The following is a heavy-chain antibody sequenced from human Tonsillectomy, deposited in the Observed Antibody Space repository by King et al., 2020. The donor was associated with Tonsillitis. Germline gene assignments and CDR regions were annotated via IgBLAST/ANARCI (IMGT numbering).Heavy chain of an antibody. CDR3: ARGWGLGELSLTPYDAFDI. J-gene: IGHJ3*02. V-gene: IGHV4-61*01. Sequence: VQLQESGPGLVKPSETLSLTCTVSGGSVTSGSYYWTWIRQPPGKGLEWIGYIYYTGRTNYNPSLKSRVTISVDTSKNQFSLKLSSVTAADTAVYYCARGWGLGELSLTPYDAFDIWGQGTMVTVSS. D-gene: IGHD3-16*02. CDR2: IYYTGRT. CDR1: GGSVTSGSYY.